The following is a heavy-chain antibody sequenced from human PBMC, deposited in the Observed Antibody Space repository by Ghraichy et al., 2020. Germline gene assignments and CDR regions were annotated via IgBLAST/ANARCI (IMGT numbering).Heavy chain of an antibody. Sequence: ASVKVSCKASGYTFTSYGIRWVRQAPGQGLEWMGWISAYNGNTNYAQKLQGRVTMTTDTSTSTAYMELRSLRSDDTVVYYCAREGYCSGGSCYSGFYGMDVWGQGTTVTVSS. J-gene: IGHJ6*02. V-gene: IGHV1-18*01. CDR2: ISAYNGNT. D-gene: IGHD2-15*01. CDR3: AREGYCSGGSCYSGFYGMDV. CDR1: GYTFTSYG.